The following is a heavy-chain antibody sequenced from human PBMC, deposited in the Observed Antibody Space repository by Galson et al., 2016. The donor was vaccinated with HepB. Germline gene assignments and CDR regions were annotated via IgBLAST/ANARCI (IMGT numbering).Heavy chain of an antibody. V-gene: IGHV5-51*01. D-gene: IGHD7-27*01. CDR1: GYVFTSYW. CDR2: IYPDDSDT. J-gene: IGHJ4*02. Sequence: QSGAEVKKPGESLKISCKASGYVFTSYWIGWVRQMPGKGLEWMGTIYPDDSDTRYNPSFQGQVTISADKSISTAYLQWSSLKASDTAMYYCGGNWGGFGEFFPDIWGQGALVTVSS. CDR3: GGNWGGFGEFFPDI.